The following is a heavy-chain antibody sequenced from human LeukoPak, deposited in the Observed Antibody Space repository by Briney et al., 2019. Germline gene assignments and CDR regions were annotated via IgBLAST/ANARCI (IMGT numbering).Heavy chain of an antibody. D-gene: IGHD6-19*01. CDR3: AKRPGSSGWYYFDY. V-gene: IGHV3-23*01. Sequence: GGSLRLSCAASGFTFSIYAMSWVRQAPGKGLEWVSGISGTTDSTNYADSVKGRFTISRDNSKNTLYLQMNSLRVEDTAVYYCAKRPGSSGWYYFDYWSQGTLVTVSS. CDR1: GFTFSIYA. CDR2: ISGTTDST. J-gene: IGHJ4*02.